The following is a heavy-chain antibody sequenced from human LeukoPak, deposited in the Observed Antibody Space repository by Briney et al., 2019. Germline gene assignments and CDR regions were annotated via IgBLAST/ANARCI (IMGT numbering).Heavy chain of an antibody. V-gene: IGHV4-59*08. D-gene: IGHD6-19*01. CDR1: GGSISSYY. Sequence: SETLSLTCTVSGGSISSYYWSWIRQPPGKELEWIGYIYYSGRTNYNPSLKSRVTISVDTSKNQFSLKLSSVTAADTAVYYCARRGSGWPFDYWGQGTLVTVSS. CDR2: IYYSGRT. CDR3: ARRGSGWPFDY. J-gene: IGHJ4*02.